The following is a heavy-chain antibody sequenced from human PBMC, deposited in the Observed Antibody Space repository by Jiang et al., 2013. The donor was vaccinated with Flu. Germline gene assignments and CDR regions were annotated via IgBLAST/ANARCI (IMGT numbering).Heavy chain of an antibody. CDR3: ARDKGVPVYGMDV. Sequence: GPGLVKPSQTLSLTCTVSGGSISSGGYYWSWIRQHPGKGLEWIGYIYYSGSTYYNPSLQSRVTMSVDKSANQFSLKLASVTAGDTAIYYCARDKGVPVYGMDVWGQGTTVTVSS. V-gene: IGHV4-31*03. D-gene: IGHD3-16*01. J-gene: IGHJ6*02. CDR2: IYYSGST. CDR1: GGSISSGGYY.